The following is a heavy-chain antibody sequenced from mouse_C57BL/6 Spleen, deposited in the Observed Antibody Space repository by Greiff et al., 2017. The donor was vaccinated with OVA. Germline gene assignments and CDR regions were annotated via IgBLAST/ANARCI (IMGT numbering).Heavy chain of an antibody. CDR3: ARFPYYYGSSYWFAY. CDR1: GYTFTSYW. Sequence: VQLQQPGAELVRPGTSVKLSCKASGYTFTSYWMHWVKQRPGQGLEWIGVIDPSDSYTNYNQKFKGKATLTVDTSSSTAYMQLSSLTSEDSAVYYCARFPYYYGSSYWFAYWGQGTLVTVSA. V-gene: IGHV1-59*01. D-gene: IGHD1-1*01. CDR2: IDPSDSYT. J-gene: IGHJ3*01.